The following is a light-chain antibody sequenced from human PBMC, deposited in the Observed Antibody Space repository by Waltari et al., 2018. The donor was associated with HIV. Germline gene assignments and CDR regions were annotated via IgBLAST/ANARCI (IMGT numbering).Light chain of an antibody. CDR3: QQYHHFPFN. V-gene: IGKV1-5*03. Sequence: DIQMTQSPSTLSASVGDRVILTCRPSQHINTWLAWYRQKPGKAPELLIYRATSLQRGVPSRFSGGASGADFTLTIRSLQPDDVATYYCQQYHHFPFNFGPGTTVDI. CDR2: RAT. J-gene: IGKJ3*01. CDR1: QHINTW.